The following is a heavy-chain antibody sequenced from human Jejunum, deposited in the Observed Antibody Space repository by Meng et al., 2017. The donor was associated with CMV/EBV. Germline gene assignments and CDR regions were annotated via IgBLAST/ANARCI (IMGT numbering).Heavy chain of an antibody. CDR1: FDDYG. CDR3: ARDYCSSPSCYDYVLDV. D-gene: IGHD2-2*01. CDR2: INWNGAST. J-gene: IGHJ6*02. V-gene: IGHV3-20*03. Sequence: FDDYGMSWVRQAPGKGLEWVSGINWNGASTGYADSVKGRITISRDNAKNSLYLQMNSLRAEDTAVYYCARDYCSSPSCYDYVLDVWGQGTTVTVSS.